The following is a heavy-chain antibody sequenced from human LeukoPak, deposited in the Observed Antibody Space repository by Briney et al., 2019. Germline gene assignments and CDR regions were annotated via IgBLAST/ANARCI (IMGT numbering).Heavy chain of an antibody. Sequence: ASVKVSCKASGYSFSGNYIHWVRQAPGQGLEWMGWINPKTGSTNYAEKFQGRVTMTGDTSISTCYMELSRLRSDDVAVYYCARSSGGSGKWGDNWFDPWGQGTLVIVSS. CDR2: INPKTGST. CDR1: GYSFSGNY. CDR3: ARSSGGSGKWGDNWFDP. J-gene: IGHJ5*02. V-gene: IGHV1-2*02. D-gene: IGHD3-10*01.